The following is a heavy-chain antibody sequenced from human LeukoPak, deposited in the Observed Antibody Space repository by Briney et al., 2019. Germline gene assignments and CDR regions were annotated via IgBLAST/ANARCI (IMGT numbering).Heavy chain of an antibody. D-gene: IGHD3-10*01. J-gene: IGHJ4*02. CDR2: INPNSGGT. Sequence: SVKVSCKASGYTFTGYYMHWVRQAPGQGLEWMGWINPNSGGTNYAQKFQGWVTMTRDTSISTAYMELSRLRSDNTAVYYCARGLDSGSYYTSFDYWGQGTLVTVSS. CDR3: ARGLDSGSYYTSFDY. V-gene: IGHV1-2*04. CDR1: GYTFTGYY.